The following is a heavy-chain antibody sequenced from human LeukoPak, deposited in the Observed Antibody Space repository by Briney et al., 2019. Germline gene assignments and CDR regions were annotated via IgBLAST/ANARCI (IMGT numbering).Heavy chain of an antibody. V-gene: IGHV3-9*01. D-gene: IGHD3-22*01. CDR3: AKIPYDSSSFDY. CDR2: ISWNSGSI. J-gene: IGHJ4*02. CDR1: GFTFDDYA. Sequence: PGGSLRLSCAASGFTFDDYAMHWVRQAPGKGLEWVSGISWNSGSIGYADSVKGRFTISRDNAKNSLYLQMNSLRTEDTALYYCAKIPYDSSSFDYWGQGTLVTVSS.